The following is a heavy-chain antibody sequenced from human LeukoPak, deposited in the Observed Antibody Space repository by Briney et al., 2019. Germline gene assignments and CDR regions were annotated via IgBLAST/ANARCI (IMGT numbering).Heavy chain of an antibody. Sequence: PGGSLRLSCAASGFTFSSYAMSWVRQAPGKGLEWVSAISGSGGSTYYADSVKGRFTISRDNSKNTLYLQMNSLRAEDTAVYYCAKGLYCSGGSCYSPLDYWGQGTLVTVSS. CDR2: ISGSGGST. D-gene: IGHD2-15*01. CDR3: AKGLYCSGGSCYSPLDY. CDR1: GFTFSSYA. V-gene: IGHV3-23*01. J-gene: IGHJ4*02.